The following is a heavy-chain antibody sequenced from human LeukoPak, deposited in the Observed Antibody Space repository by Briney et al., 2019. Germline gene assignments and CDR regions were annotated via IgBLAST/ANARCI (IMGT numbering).Heavy chain of an antibody. V-gene: IGHV3-20*04. D-gene: IGHD3-10*01. J-gene: IGHJ4*02. CDR1: GFTFSSYS. CDR2: INWNGGST. CDR3: VRVFFKVVRGVFDY. Sequence: PGGSLRLSCAASGFTFSSYSMSWVRQAPGKGLEWVSGINWNGGSTGYADSVKGRFTISRDNAKNSLYLQMNSLRAEDTALYYCVRVFFKVVRGVFDYWGQGTLVTVSS.